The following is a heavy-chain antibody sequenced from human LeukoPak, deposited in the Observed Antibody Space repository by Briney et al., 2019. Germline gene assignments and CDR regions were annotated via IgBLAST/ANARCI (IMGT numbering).Heavy chain of an antibody. V-gene: IGHV3-74*01. Sequence: GGSLRLSCGASGFTFTTHWIHWVRQAPGKGLVWVSRIKPDGSDTNYADSVKGRFTISRDNAKNTVYLQMNSLRAEDTAVYYCAKDDSVAAAGTFDYWGQGTLVTVSS. J-gene: IGHJ4*02. CDR3: AKDDSVAAAGTFDY. D-gene: IGHD6-13*01. CDR1: GFTFTTHW. CDR2: IKPDGSDT.